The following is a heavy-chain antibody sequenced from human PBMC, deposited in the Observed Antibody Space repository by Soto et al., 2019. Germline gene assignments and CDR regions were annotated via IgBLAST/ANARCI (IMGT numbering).Heavy chain of an antibody. V-gene: IGHV4-59*01. CDR3: ARVVGQQLVRGYHYYYGMDV. CDR2: IYYSGST. J-gene: IGHJ6*02. D-gene: IGHD6-13*01. Sequence: PSETLSLTCTVSGGSISSYYWSWIRQPPGKGLEWIGYIYYSGSTNYNPSLKSRVTISVDTSKNQFSLKLSSVTAADTAVYYCARVVGQQLVRGYHYYYGMDVWGQGTTVTVSS. CDR1: GGSISSYY.